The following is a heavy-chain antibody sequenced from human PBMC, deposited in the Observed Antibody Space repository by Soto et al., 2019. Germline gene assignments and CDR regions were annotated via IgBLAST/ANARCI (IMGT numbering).Heavy chain of an antibody. V-gene: IGHV3-23*01. D-gene: IGHD3-10*01. CDR3: AKDGEMRTKVWFPAGYGMDV. CDR1: GFTLSRYA. CDR2: ISVSGDNT. J-gene: IGHJ6*02. Sequence: GGSLRLSCAASGFTLSRYAMNWVRQAPGRGLQWISGISVSGDNTSYVESVRGRFTVYRDNSKNTLYLQMNNLRAEDTALYYCAKDGEMRTKVWFPAGYGMDVWGQGTTVTVSS.